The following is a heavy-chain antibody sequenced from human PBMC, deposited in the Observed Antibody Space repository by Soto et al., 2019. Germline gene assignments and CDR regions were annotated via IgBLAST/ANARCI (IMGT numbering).Heavy chain of an antibody. V-gene: IGHV4-34*01. CDR3: ARYERYDYYRTLQYYYGRDV. CDR1: GGSFSGYY. CDR2: INHSGST. Sequence: PSETLSLPCAVYGGSFSGYYWSWIRQPPGKGLEWIGEINHSGSTNYNPSLKRRVTISVDTSKNQFSLKLSSVTAADTAVYYCARYERYDYYRTLQYYYGRDVSGQATTGTV. D-gene: IGHD3-22*01. J-gene: IGHJ6*02.